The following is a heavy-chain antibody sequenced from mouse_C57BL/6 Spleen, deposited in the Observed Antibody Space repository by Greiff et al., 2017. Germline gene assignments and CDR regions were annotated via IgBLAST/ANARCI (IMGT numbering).Heavy chain of an antibody. V-gene: IGHV14-4*01. CDR3: TTPYYGSTQFAY. CDR2: IDPENGDT. CDR1: GFNIKDDY. J-gene: IGHJ3*01. Sequence: EVKLVESGAELVRPGASVKLSCTASGFNIKDDYMHWVKQRPEQGLEWIGWIDPENGDTEYASKFQGKATITADTSSNTAYLQLSSLTSEDTAVYYCTTPYYGSTQFAYWGQGTLVTVSA. D-gene: IGHD1-1*01.